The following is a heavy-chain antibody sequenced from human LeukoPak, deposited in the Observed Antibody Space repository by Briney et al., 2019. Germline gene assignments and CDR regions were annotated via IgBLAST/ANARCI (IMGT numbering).Heavy chain of an antibody. J-gene: IGHJ4*02. CDR2: INPSGGST. CDR1: GYTFTSYY. Sequence: ASVKVSCKASGYTFTSYYMHWVRQAPGQGLEWMGIINPSGGSTSYAQKFQGRVTMTRDTSTSTVYMELSSLRSEDTAVYYCARDLGHYYDSSGYYSNGDYWGQGTLVTVSS. V-gene: IGHV1-46*01. CDR3: ARDLGHYYDSSGYYSNGDY. D-gene: IGHD3-22*01.